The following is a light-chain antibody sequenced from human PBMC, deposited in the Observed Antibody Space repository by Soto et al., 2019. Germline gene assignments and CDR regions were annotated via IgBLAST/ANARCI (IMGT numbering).Light chain of an antibody. V-gene: IGLV2-23*02. J-gene: IGLJ1*01. Sequence: HSVLTQPASVSGSPGQSITISCTGTTSDVGSSNLVSWYQQHPGKVPKLIIYGVSNRPSGVSNRFSGSKSGNAASLTISGLQAEDEADYYCFSFAGSSTYVFGTGTKLTVL. CDR2: GVS. CDR3: FSFAGSSTYV. CDR1: TSDVGSSNL.